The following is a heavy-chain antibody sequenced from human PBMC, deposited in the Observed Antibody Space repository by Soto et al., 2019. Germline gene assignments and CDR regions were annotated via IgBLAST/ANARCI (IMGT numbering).Heavy chain of an antibody. CDR2: ISGHNGDT. J-gene: IGHJ6*02. CDR1: GYTFVSYG. D-gene: IGHD1-26*01. CDR3: ARGAPGRTQEQSHHYYDGMDV. V-gene: IGHV1-18*01. Sequence: QVQLVQSGAEVKKPGASVKVSCKASGYTFVSYGITWVRQAPGQGLEWMGWISGHNGDTSYAQKFQGRVTMTTDTATSIAYMEVRSLRSVDTAVYYCARGAPGRTQEQSHHYYDGMDVWGQGTTVTVSS.